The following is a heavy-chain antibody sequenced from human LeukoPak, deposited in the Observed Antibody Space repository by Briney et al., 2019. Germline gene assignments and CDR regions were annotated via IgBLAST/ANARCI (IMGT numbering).Heavy chain of an antibody. Sequence: GGSLRLSCAASRFTFRSYAMHWVRQAPGKGLEWMAVISYDGSSQYYANSVKGRFTISRDNSKNTLYLQMNSLRPEDTALFFCARENPATGSFDYWGQGTLVTVSS. CDR1: RFTFRSYA. D-gene: IGHD6-13*01. CDR2: ISYDGSSQ. CDR3: ARENPATGSFDY. V-gene: IGHV3-30*04. J-gene: IGHJ4*02.